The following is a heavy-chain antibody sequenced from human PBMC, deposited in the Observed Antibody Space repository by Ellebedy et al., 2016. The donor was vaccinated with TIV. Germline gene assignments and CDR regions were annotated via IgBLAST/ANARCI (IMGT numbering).Heavy chain of an antibody. CDR1: GGSTSSYY. Sequence: MPSETLSLTCTVSGGSTSSYYWSWIRQPPGRRLEWIGYIYHNGGTNYNPSLPSRVTISVDRSKNQFSLKLASVSAADTAVYYCARGLRGPFDYWGQGTLVTVSS. V-gene: IGHV4-59*01. CDR2: IYHNGGT. CDR3: ARGLRGPFDY. J-gene: IGHJ4*02.